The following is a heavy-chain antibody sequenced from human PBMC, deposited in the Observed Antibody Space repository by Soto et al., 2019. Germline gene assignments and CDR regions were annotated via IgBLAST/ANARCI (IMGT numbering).Heavy chain of an antibody. V-gene: IGHV1-69*13. CDR3: ARAREGYSTLHYYYGMDV. CDR1: GGTFSSYA. D-gene: IGHD6-13*01. CDR2: IIPIFGTA. J-gene: IGHJ6*02. Sequence: SVKVSCKASGGTFSSYAISWVRQAPGQGLEWMGGIIPIFGTANYAQKFQGRVTITADESTSTAYMELSSLRSEDTAVYYCARAREGYSTLHYYYGMDVWGQVTKVTVSS.